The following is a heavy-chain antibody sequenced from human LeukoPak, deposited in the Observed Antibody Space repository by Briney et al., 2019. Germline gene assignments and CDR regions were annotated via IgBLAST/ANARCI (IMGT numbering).Heavy chain of an antibody. D-gene: IGHD2-2*01. Sequence: ASVKVSCTASGYTFTGNYMHWVRQAPGQGPEWMGWINPNSGGTNYAQKFQGRVTMTRDTSISTAYMELSRLRSDDTAVYYCARVSSTRLGISVPERLDYWGQGTLVTVSS. CDR2: INPNSGGT. CDR3: ARVSSTRLGISVPERLDY. V-gene: IGHV1-2*02. J-gene: IGHJ4*02. CDR1: GYTFTGNY.